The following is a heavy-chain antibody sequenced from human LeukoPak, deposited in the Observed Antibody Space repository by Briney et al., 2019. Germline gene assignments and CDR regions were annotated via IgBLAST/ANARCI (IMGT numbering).Heavy chain of an antibody. J-gene: IGHJ3*02. CDR1: GGSISSGGYY. Sequence: SQTLSLTFTVSGGSISSGGYYWSWIRQPPGKGLEWIGYIYHSGSTYYNPSLKSRVTISVDRSKNQFSLKLSSVTAADTAVYYCARVVHDAFDIWGQGTMVTVSS. V-gene: IGHV4-30-2*01. CDR3: ARVVHDAFDI. CDR2: IYHSGST.